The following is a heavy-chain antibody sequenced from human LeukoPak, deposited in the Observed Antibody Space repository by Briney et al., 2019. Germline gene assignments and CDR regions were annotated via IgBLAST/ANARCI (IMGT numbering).Heavy chain of an antibody. J-gene: IGHJ4*02. CDR2: IKLDGSEK. CDR3: ARRSSGSPPYYFGY. V-gene: IGHV3-7*03. D-gene: IGHD1-26*01. Sequence: PGGSLRLSCVASGFTFGKYWMSWVRQAPGKGLEWVANIKLDGSEKNYVDSVKGRFTISRDNTKNSLYLQMNSLRAEDTAVYYCARRSSGSPPYYFGYWGQGTLVTVSS. CDR1: GFTFGKYW.